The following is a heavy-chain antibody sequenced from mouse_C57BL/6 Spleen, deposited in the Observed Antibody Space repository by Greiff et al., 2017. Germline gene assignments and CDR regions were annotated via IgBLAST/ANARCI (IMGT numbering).Heavy chain of an antibody. D-gene: IGHD1-1*01. Sequence: EVQGVESGGGLVKPGGSLKLSCAASGFTFSSYAMSWVRQTPEKRLEWVATISDGGSYTYYPDNVKGRFTISRDNAKNNLYLQMSHLKSEDTAMYYCARDYYGSPWYFDVWGTGTTVTVSS. J-gene: IGHJ1*03. V-gene: IGHV5-4*01. CDR1: GFTFSSYA. CDR2: ISDGGSYT. CDR3: ARDYYGSPWYFDV.